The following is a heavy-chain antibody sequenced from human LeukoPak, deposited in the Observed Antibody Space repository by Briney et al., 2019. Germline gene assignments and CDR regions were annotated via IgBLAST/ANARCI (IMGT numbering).Heavy chain of an antibody. D-gene: IGHD3-22*01. CDR3: ARDSGSVRYYYDSSGYYDAFDI. CDR2: IIPIFGTA. V-gene: IGHV1-69*05. CDR1: GGTFSSYA. J-gene: IGHJ3*02. Sequence: SVKVSCKASGGTFSSYAISWVRQAPGQGLEWMGGIIPIFGTANYAQKFQGRVTITTDESTSTAYMELSSLRSEDTAVYYCARDSGSVRYYYDSSGYYDAFDIWGQGTMVTVSS.